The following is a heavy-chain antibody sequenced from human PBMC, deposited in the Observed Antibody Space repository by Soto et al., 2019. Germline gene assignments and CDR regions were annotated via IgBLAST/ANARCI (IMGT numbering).Heavy chain of an antibody. CDR2: ISYDGSNK. J-gene: IGHJ6*04. D-gene: IGHD2-21*01. CDR1: GFTFSSYA. Sequence: HPWGSLRLSCAASGFTFSSYAMHWVRQAPGKGLEWVAVISYDGSNKYYADSVKGRFTISRDNSKNTLYLQMNSLRAEDTAVYYCARDNSHYGTEVWGKGNTVIVSS. CDR3: ARDNSHYGTEV. V-gene: IGHV3-30-3*01.